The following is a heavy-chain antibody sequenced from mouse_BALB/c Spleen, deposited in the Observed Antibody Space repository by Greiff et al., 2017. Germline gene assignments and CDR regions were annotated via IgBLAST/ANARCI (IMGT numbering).Heavy chain of an antibody. J-gene: IGHJ3*01. D-gene: IGHD2-3*01. Sequence: VQRVEFGGGIVQPGGSRKLSCAASGFTFSSFGMHWVRQAPVKGLEWVAYISSGSSTIYYTDTVKGRFTISRDNPKNTLFLQMTRLRSEDTAMYYCAAMIPRSWFAYWGQGTLVTVSA. CDR2: ISSGSSTI. CDR1: GFTFSSFG. CDR3: AAMIPRSWFAY. V-gene: IGHV5-17*02.